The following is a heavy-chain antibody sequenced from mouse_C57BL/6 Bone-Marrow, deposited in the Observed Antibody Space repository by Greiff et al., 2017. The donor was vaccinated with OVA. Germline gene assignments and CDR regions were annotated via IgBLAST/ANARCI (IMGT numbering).Heavy chain of an antibody. J-gene: IGHJ1*03. V-gene: IGHV1-69*01. CDR3: ARRPYLRYFDV. CDR1: GYTFTSYW. CDR2: IDPSDSYT. D-gene: IGHD2-10*01. Sequence: VQLQQPGAELVMPGASVKLSCKASGYTFTSYWMPWVKQRPGQGLEWIGEIDPSDSYTNYNQKFKGKSTLTVDKSSSTAYLQLSSLTSEDSAVYYCARRPYLRYFDVWGTGTTVTVSS.